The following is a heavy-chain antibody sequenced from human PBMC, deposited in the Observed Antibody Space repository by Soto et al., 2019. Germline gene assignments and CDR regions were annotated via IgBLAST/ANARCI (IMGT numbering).Heavy chain of an antibody. CDR1: RFSLSNARMG. CDR3: ARIVGWLRFDY. J-gene: IGHJ4*02. Sequence: VTSKESGPVLVKPPETLMLTSTVSRFSLSNARMGVSWIRQPPGKALEWLAHICSNAEQSYSTARKSRLTISKDTSKSQGVLTMTNMDAVDTATSYCARIVGWLRFDYWGQGSLVTFSS. CDR2: ICSNAEQ. D-gene: IGHD6-19*01. V-gene: IGHV2-26*01.